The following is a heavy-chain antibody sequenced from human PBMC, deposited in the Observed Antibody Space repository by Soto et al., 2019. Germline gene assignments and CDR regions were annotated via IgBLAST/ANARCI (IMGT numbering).Heavy chain of an antibody. J-gene: IGHJ3*02. D-gene: IGHD2-15*01. CDR2: INAGNGNT. CDR1: GYTFTNYA. V-gene: IGHV1-3*01. CDR3: ARFCSGGSCAASFDI. Sequence: ASVKVSCTASGYTFTNYAMHWVRQAPGQRLEWMGWINAGNGNTKYSQKFQGRVTITRDTSASTAYMELSSLRSEDTAVYYCARFCSGGSCAASFDIWGQGTMVTVSS.